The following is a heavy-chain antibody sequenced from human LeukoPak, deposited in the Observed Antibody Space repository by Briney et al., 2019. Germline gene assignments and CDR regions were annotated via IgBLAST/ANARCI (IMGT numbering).Heavy chain of an antibody. CDR3: ARDGGSYGGYLYRDY. Sequence: ASVKVSCKASGYTFTSYYMHWVRQAPGQGLEWMGIINPSGGSTSYAQKFQGRVTMTRVTSTSTVYMELSSLRSEDTAVYYCARDGGSYGGYLYRDYWGQGTLVTVSS. D-gene: IGHD5-12*01. J-gene: IGHJ4*02. CDR2: INPSGGST. V-gene: IGHV1-46*01. CDR1: GYTFTSYY.